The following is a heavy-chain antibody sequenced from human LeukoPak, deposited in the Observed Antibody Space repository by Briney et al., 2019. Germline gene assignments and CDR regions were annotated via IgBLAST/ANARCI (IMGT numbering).Heavy chain of an antibody. CDR2: ISSSSSYI. V-gene: IGHV3-21*01. D-gene: IGHD3-3*01. CDR1: GFTFSSYS. Sequence: PGGSLGLSCAASGFTFSSYSMNWVRQAPGKGLEWVSSISSSSSYIYYADSVKGRFTISRDNAKNSLYLQMNSLRAEDTAVYYCARGDDDYLVYWGQGTLVTVSS. CDR3: ARGDDDYLVY. J-gene: IGHJ4*02.